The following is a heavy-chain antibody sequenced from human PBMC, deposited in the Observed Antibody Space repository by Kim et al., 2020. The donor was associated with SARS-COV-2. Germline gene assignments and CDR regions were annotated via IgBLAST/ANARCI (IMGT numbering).Heavy chain of an antibody. CDR1: GFTFSTYA. V-gene: IGHV3-23*01. CDR3: AKAGRANGDFFWFDS. Sequence: GGSLRLSCAASGFTFSTYAMTWVRQAPGKGLEWVSSISGSGDRTYYADSVKGRFTISRDNSKIMLYLQLNSLRAEDTGVYYCAKAGRANGDFFWFDSWGQGTLVTVSS. D-gene: IGHD4-17*01. CDR2: ISGSGDRT. J-gene: IGHJ5*01.